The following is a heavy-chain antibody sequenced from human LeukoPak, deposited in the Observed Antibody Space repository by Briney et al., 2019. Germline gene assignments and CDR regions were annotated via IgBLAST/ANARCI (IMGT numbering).Heavy chain of an antibody. CDR2: IYYSGST. CDR1: GGSISSGDYY. V-gene: IGHV4-39*01. Sequence: SQTLSLTCTVSGGSISSGDYYWSWIRQPPGTGLEWIGSIYYSGSTYYNPSLKSRVTISVDTSKNQFSLKLSSVTAADTAVYYCATTARGSVAMTIDYWGQGTLVTVSS. D-gene: IGHD3-16*01. J-gene: IGHJ4*02. CDR3: ATTARGSVAMTIDY.